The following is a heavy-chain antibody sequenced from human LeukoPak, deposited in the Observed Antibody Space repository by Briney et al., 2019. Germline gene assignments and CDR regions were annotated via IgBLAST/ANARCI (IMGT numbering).Heavy chain of an antibody. CDR1: GFTFSSYG. CDR2: ISYDRSNK. D-gene: IGHD3-3*01. J-gene: IGHJ4*02. Sequence: GGSLRLSCAASGFTFSSYGMHWVRQAPGKGLEWVAVISYDRSNKYYADSVKGRFTISRDNSKNTLYLQMNSLRAENTAVYYCEKSYYDFWSGYYQTFDYWGQGTLVTVSS. V-gene: IGHV3-30*18. CDR3: EKSYYDFWSGYYQTFDY.